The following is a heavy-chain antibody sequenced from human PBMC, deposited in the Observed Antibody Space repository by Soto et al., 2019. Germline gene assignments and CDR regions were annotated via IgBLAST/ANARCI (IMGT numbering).Heavy chain of an antibody. CDR3: AKELKPYNSGWYFTLS. Sequence: SETLSLNCTVSGGSISSHYWSWIRQPAGKGLEWIGRIYLSGNTKINPSLKNRVTMSVDASKNQFSLNLKSVTAADTAVYYCAKELKPYNSGWYFTLSGGQGTLVTVS. CDR1: GGSISSHY. J-gene: IGHJ4*02. CDR2: IYLSGNT. V-gene: IGHV4-4*07. D-gene: IGHD6-19*01.